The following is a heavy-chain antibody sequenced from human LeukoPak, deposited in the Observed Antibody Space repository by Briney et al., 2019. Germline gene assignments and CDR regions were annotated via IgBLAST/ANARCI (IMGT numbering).Heavy chain of an antibody. CDR2: INPSGGST. D-gene: IGHD3-3*01. CDR1: GYTFTSYY. Sequence: ASVKVSCKASGYTFTSYYMHWVRQAPGQGLEWMGIINPSGGSTSYAQKFQGRVTMTRDTSTSTVYTELSSLRSEDTAVYYCARALNDFWSGYYLDAFDIWGQGTMVTVSS. J-gene: IGHJ3*02. V-gene: IGHV1-46*03. CDR3: ARALNDFWSGYYLDAFDI.